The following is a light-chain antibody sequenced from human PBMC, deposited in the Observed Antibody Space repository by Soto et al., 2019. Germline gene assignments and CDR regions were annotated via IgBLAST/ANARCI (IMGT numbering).Light chain of an antibody. Sequence: EIWIRQALSALYVSPGETATLSCRASQSVRSNLAWYQQKPGQSPRLLIYGASTRATGIPARFSGSGSGTEFTLTISSLQPEDFAVYYCQQYYNWPRTFGQGTKVDIK. V-gene: IGKV3-15*01. CDR1: QSVRSN. CDR2: GAS. CDR3: QQYYNWPRT. J-gene: IGKJ1*01.